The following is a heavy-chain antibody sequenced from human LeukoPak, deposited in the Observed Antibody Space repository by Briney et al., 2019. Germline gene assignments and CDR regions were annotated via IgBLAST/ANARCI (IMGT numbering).Heavy chain of an antibody. J-gene: IGHJ4*02. D-gene: IGHD6-19*01. CDR1: GGTFSSYA. V-gene: IGHV1-18*01. Sequence: GASVKVSCKASGGTFSSYAISWVRQAPGQGLEWMGWISAYNGNTNYAQKLQGRVTMTRNTSISTAYMELSSLRSEDTAVYYCARDSLGIAVAGTGVYYFDYWGQGTLVTVSS. CDR2: ISAYNGNT. CDR3: ARDSLGIAVAGTGVYYFDY.